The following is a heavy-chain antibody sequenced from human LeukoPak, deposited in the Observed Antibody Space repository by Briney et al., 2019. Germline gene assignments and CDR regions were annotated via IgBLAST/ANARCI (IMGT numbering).Heavy chain of an antibody. V-gene: IGHV3-21*01. J-gene: IGHJ3*02. D-gene: IGHD3-10*01. Sequence: GGSLRLSCAASGFTFSTYTMNWVRQAPGKGQEWVSSITSSSSYIYYADSVKGRFTISRDNAKNSLYLQMNSLRPEDTALYYCAKEGDYYGSGSHRDAFDMWGQGTMVTVSS. CDR2: ITSSSSYI. CDR3: AKEGDYYGSGSHRDAFDM. CDR1: GFTFSTYT.